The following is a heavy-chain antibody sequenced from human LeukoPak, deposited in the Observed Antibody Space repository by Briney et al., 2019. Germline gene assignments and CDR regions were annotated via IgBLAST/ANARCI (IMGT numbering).Heavy chain of an antibody. CDR3: ARQESRHYLYEGLDY. Sequence: GGSLRLSCVASGFDFSHYAIHWVRQAPGKGLEWLSLISYNGGNKYYAASVKGRFTIDRDNSKNTVYLQMNSLRPDDTALCFCARQESRHYLYEGLDYWGQGTLITVSS. CDR1: GFDFSHYA. CDR2: ISYNGGNK. D-gene: IGHD2-8*01. V-gene: IGHV3-30*04. J-gene: IGHJ4*02.